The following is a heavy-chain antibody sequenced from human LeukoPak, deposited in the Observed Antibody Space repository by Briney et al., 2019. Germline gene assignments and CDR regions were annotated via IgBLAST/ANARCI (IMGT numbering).Heavy chain of an antibody. CDR3: ARDERGYSYVQDAFDI. J-gene: IGHJ3*02. CDR1: GGTFSSYA. CDR2: IIPIFGTA. Sequence: SVKVSCKASGGTFSSYAISWVRQAPGQGLEWMGGIIPIFGTANYAQKFQGRGTITADKSTSTAYMELSSLRSEDTAVYYCARDERGYSYVQDAFDIWGQGTMVTVSS. D-gene: IGHD5-18*01. V-gene: IGHV1-69*06.